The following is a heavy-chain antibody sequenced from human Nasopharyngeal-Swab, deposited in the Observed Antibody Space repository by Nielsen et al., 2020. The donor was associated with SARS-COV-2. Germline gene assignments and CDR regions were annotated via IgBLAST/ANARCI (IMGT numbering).Heavy chain of an antibody. V-gene: IGHV1-69*10. CDR3: AREGEYGAYDAPDY. CDR1: VDTFTNSA. CDR2: IVPALGLP. Sequence: SVKVTFKTSVDTFTNSAISWVRQAPAQGLEWMGGIVPALGLPNYAQKFRGRVTISADRSTTTSYLELSSLRSEDTAIYYCAREGEYGAYDAPDYWGQGTLVTVSS. D-gene: IGHD5-12*01. J-gene: IGHJ4*02.